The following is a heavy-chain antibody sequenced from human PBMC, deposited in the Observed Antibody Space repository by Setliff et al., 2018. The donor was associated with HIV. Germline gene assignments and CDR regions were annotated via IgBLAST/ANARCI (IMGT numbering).Heavy chain of an antibody. D-gene: IGHD5-18*01. Sequence: PGESLKISCGASGFTFSGSPMHWVRQASGKGLEWVGRIKSRVDGINKYYADSVKGRFTISRDNSKNTLYLQMNSLRAEDTAVYYCAKDLQLWLGTDYYYYAMDVWGQGTTVTVSS. CDR2: IKSRVDGINK. CDR3: AKDLQLWLGTDYYYYAMDV. J-gene: IGHJ6*02. V-gene: IGHV3-30*04. CDR1: GFTFSGSP.